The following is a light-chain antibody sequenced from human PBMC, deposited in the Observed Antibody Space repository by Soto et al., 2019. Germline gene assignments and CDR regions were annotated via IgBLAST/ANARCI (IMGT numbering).Light chain of an antibody. J-gene: IGLJ2*01. CDR1: SSDIGGYDY. V-gene: IGLV2-8*01. CDR3: SSYAANNSFVI. Sequence: QSVLTQPPSASGSPGQSVTISCTGTSSDIGGYDYVSWYQQHPGKAPKLMIHEVSKRPSGVPDRFSGSKSGNTASLTVSGLQADDEADYYCSSYAANNSFVIFGGGTKVTVL. CDR2: EVS.